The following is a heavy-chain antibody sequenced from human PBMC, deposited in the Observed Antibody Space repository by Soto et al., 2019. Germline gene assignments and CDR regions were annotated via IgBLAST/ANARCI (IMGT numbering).Heavy chain of an antibody. J-gene: IGHJ4*02. CDR2: ISGSAGNT. Sequence: PVGSLRHSSTASGFSFVGFAVSWVRQAPAKGLEWVSTISGSAGNTYYADYVKGRFTISRDNSKNTLYLQMNSLRAEDTAVYYCAKDVFGELYDFDYWGKGTLVTGSS. D-gene: IGHD3-10*02. CDR1: GFSFVGFA. V-gene: IGHV3-23*01. CDR3: AKDVFGELYDFDY.